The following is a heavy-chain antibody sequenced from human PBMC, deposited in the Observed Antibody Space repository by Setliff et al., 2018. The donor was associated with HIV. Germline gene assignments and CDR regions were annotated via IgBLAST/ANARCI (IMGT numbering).Heavy chain of an antibody. CDR1: GFTFGYYN. CDR2: IVASSTNI. Sequence: GGSLRLSCAASGFTFGYYNMNWVRQAPGRGLEWVSSIVASSTNIYYADSVRGRFTVSRDNAKDSLYLQMDSLRAEDTAVYYCARGAYGYYFDYWGQGALVTVSS. D-gene: IGHD4-17*01. J-gene: IGHJ4*02. V-gene: IGHV3-21*01. CDR3: ARGAYGYYFDY.